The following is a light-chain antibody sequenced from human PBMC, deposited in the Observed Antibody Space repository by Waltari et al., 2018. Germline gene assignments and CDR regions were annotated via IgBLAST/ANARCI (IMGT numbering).Light chain of an antibody. V-gene: IGKV3-20*01. J-gene: IGKJ4*01. CDR2: GAS. CDR3: QQYGSSPLT. Sequence: LVLTQSPCTLSLSPGAGAILSCRASQSVSGSYLAWYQQKPCQAPSRLIYGASSRATGIPHRFSGSGSGKVFTLTITRLEPEDFAVYYCQQYGSSPLTFGGGTKVEIK. CDR1: QSVSGSY.